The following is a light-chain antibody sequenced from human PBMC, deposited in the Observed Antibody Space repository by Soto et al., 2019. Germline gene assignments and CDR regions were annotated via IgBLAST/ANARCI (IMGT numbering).Light chain of an antibody. CDR2: SNN. CDR3: AAWDDSLSGAV. CDR1: SSNIGNNF. V-gene: IGLV1-47*02. J-gene: IGLJ2*01. Sequence: QSVLTQPPSASGTPGQRVTISCSGSSSNIGNNFLYWYQQLPGTAPKLLIYSNNQRPSGVPDRFSGSKSGTAASLAISGLRSEDEADYYCAAWDDSLSGAVLGGGTKLTVL.